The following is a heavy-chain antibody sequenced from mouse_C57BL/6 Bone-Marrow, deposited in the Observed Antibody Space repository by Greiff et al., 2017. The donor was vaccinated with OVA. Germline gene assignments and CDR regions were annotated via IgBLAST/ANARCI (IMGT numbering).Heavy chain of an antibody. V-gene: IGHV3-6*01. CDR2: ISYDGSN. CDR1: GYSITSGYY. J-gene: IGHJ4*01. Sequence: VQLKQSGPGLVKPSQSLSLTCSVTGYSITSGYYWNWIRQFPGNKLEWMGYISYDGSNNYNPSLKNRISITRDTSKNQFFLKLNSVTTEDTATYYCARGSLYDGYYPYAMDYWGQGTSVTVSS. CDR3: ARGSLYDGYYPYAMDY. D-gene: IGHD2-3*01.